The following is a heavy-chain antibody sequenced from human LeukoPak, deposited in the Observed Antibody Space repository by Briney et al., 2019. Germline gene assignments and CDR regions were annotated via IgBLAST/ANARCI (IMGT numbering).Heavy chain of an antibody. V-gene: IGHV1-69*05. D-gene: IGHD3-10*01. CDR1: GGTFSSYA. CDR2: IIPVFGTA. CDR3: ARYYFNWFDP. Sequence: ASVKVSCKASGGTFSSYAISWVRQAPGQGLEWMGGIIPVFGTANYAQKFQGRVTITTDESTSTAYMELSSLRSEDTAVYYCARYYFNWFDPWGQGTLVTVSS. J-gene: IGHJ5*02.